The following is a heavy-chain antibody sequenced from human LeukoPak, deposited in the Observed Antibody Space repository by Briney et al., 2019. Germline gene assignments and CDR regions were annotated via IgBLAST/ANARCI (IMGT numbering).Heavy chain of an antibody. CDR3: ARRMDYIDY. J-gene: IGHJ4*02. V-gene: IGHV3-30-3*01. Sequence: PGGSLRLSCAAPGFTFSDYSLHWVRQAPGKGLEWVALISYNGNNEYYADSVEGRFTISRDSSKNTLYLQMNSLRVEDTAMYYCARRMDYIDYWGQGTLVTVSS. D-gene: IGHD2-8*01. CDR1: GFTFSDYS. CDR2: ISYNGNNE.